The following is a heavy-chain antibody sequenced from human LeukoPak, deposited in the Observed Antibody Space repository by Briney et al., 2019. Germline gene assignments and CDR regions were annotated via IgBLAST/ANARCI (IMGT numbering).Heavy chain of an antibody. CDR2: ISYTGST. V-gene: IGHV4-39*07. CDR1: GGSISSSSFY. D-gene: IGHD3-3*01. Sequence: SETLSLTCTVSGGSISSSSFYWGWIRQPPGKGLAWIGSISYTGSTNYNPSLKSRVTISVDTSKNQFSLKLSSVTAADTAVYYCARVGFWSGWVFDYWGQGTLVTVSS. CDR3: ARVGFWSGWVFDY. J-gene: IGHJ4*02.